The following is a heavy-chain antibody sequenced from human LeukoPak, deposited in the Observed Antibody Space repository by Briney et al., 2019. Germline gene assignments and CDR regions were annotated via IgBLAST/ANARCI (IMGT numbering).Heavy chain of an antibody. Sequence: GGSLRLSCAASGFTFSSYSMNWVRQAPGKGLEWVSSISSSSSYIYYADSVKGRFTISRDNAKNSLYLQMNSLRAEDTAVYYCARDLWVLPGKGYFDLWGRGTLVTVSS. D-gene: IGHD2-2*03. CDR2: ISSSSSYI. CDR1: GFTFSSYS. CDR3: ARDLWVLPGKGYFDL. V-gene: IGHV3-21*01. J-gene: IGHJ2*01.